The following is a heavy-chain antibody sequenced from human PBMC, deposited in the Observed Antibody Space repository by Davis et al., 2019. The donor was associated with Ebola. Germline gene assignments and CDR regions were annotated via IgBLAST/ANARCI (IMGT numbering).Heavy chain of an antibody. V-gene: IGHV1-3*01. Sequence: AASVKVSCKASGYTFSNYGFSWVRQAPGQRLEWMGWINAGNGNTKYSQKFQGRVTITRDTSASTAYMELNSLRSEDTAVYYCARDGYYYGSGSYSLSLGYWGQGTLVTVSS. CDR1: GYTFSNYG. CDR3: ARDGYYYGSGSYSLSLGY. D-gene: IGHD3-10*01. CDR2: INAGNGNT. J-gene: IGHJ4*02.